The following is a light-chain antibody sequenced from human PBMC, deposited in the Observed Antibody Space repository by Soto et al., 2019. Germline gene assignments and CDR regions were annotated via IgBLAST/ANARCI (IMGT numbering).Light chain of an antibody. V-gene: IGKV1-5*01. CDR1: QSISSW. J-gene: IGKJ4*01. CDR2: EAS. CDR3: QQYTNFPLT. Sequence: DIQMTQSPSTLSASVGDRVTITCRASQSISSWLAWYQQKPGKAPKLLIHEASRLESGVPSRFSGSASGTELTLTISGLHAEDFATYYCQQYTNFPLTFGGGTKVEIK.